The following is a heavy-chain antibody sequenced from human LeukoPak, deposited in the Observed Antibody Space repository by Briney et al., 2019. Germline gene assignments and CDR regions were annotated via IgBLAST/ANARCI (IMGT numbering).Heavy chain of an antibody. CDR3: ARLIFGVVNDAFDI. V-gene: IGHV4-4*08. CDR1: GVSITTYY. Sequence: PSETLPLTCNASGVSITTYYWSWIRQPPGKGLELIGYIYTSGNTDYNPSLKSRVTLSADTSKNQFSLRLSSVTAADTAVYYCARLIFGVVNDAFDIWGQGTMVTVSS. D-gene: IGHD3-3*01. CDR2: IYTSGNT. J-gene: IGHJ3*02.